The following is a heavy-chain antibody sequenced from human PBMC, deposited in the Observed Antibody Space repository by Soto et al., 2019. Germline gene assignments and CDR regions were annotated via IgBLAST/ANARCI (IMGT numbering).Heavy chain of an antibody. V-gene: IGHV1-69*04. D-gene: IGHD2-2*01. CDR3: AREKPYCSSTSCYPNYYYYYYMDV. CDR1: GGTFSSYT. J-gene: IGHJ6*03. Sequence: SVKVSCKAAGGTFSSYTISWGRQAPGQGLEWMGRIIPILGIANYAQKFQGRVTITADKSTSTAYMELSSLRSEDTAVYYCAREKPYCSSTSCYPNYYYYYYMDVWGKGTTVTVSS. CDR2: IIPILGIA.